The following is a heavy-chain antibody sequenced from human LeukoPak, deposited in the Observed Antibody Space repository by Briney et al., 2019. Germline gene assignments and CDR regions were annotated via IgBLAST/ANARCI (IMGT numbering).Heavy chain of an antibody. CDR2: ISSSSSTI. V-gene: IGHV3-48*04. J-gene: IGHJ4*02. Sequence: PGGSLRLSCAASGFTFSSYSMNWVRQAPGKGLEWVSYISSSSSTIYYADSVKGRFTISRDNAKNSLYLQMNSLRAEDTAVYYCARHYYYDSSGYSNFDYWGQGTLVTVSS. CDR3: ARHYYYDSSGYSNFDY. D-gene: IGHD3-22*01. CDR1: GFTFSSYS.